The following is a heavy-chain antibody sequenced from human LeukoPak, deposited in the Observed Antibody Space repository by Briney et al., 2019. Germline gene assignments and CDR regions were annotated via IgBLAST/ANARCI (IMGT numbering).Heavy chain of an antibody. J-gene: IGHJ4*02. CDR1: GFTFSSYT. Sequence: GGSLRLSCAASGFTFSSYTMNWVRQAPGKGLEWVSSISDGSNYIYYADSVKGRFTISRDNAKNSLYLQMNSLRAEDTAVYYCARDAAYYDSSDYPGYWGQGTLVTVSS. CDR2: ISDGSNYI. D-gene: IGHD3-22*01. V-gene: IGHV3-21*01. CDR3: ARDAAYYDSSDYPGY.